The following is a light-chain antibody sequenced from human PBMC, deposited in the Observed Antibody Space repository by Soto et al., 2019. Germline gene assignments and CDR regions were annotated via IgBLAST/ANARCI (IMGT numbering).Light chain of an antibody. Sequence: EIVMTQSPATLSVSPGERVTLSCRASQSIGSNLVWYQQKRGQAPRLLIFGASTRATDVPARFSGSGSGTDFTLTISSRQSEDFAGYNCQQNNDWPAITFGQGTRLEI. CDR3: QQNNDWPAIT. V-gene: IGKV3-15*01. CDR2: GAS. J-gene: IGKJ5*01. CDR1: QSIGSN.